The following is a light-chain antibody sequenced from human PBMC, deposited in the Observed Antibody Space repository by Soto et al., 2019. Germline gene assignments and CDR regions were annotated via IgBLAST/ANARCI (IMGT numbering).Light chain of an antibody. Sequence: QSVLTQPPSLSAAPGQTVTISCSGGSSNIGNNYVSWYQQVAGTTPKLLIFDNNKRPSGIPDRFSGSKSGTSATLGIAGLQTGDAADYYCATWDSNLSAWLFGGGTQLTVL. CDR1: SSNIGNNY. CDR2: DNN. V-gene: IGLV1-51*01. J-gene: IGLJ3*02. CDR3: ATWDSNLSAWL.